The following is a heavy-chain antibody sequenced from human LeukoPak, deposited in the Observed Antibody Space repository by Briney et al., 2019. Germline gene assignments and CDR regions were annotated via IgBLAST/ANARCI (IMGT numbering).Heavy chain of an antibody. CDR2: ISSSSSYI. J-gene: IGHJ4*02. D-gene: IGHD5-12*01. Sequence: PGGSLRLSCAASGFTFSSYSMNWVRQAPGKGLEWVSSISSSSSYIYYADSVKGRFTIPRDNSKNTVSLQMNSLRTEDTAMYYCARDRYPDIVATMDYWGQGTLVTVSS. V-gene: IGHV3-21*01. CDR3: ARDRYPDIVATMDY. CDR1: GFTFSSYS.